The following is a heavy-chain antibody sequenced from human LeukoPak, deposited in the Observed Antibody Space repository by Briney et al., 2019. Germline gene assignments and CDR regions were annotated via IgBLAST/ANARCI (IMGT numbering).Heavy chain of an antibody. CDR1: GDAITSVYY. V-gene: IGHV4-38-2*01. J-gene: IGHJ5*02. CDR3: VRGLVAATQGICFDP. D-gene: IGHD2-15*01. CDR2: INHIGTT. Sequence: SETLSLTCAVSGDAITSVYYWVWIRQPPGKGLEWIGCINHIGTTYYNPSLKSRVTISVHTSKNQFSLKLSSVSAADPAVHYCVRGLVAATQGICFDPWGQGALVTVSS.